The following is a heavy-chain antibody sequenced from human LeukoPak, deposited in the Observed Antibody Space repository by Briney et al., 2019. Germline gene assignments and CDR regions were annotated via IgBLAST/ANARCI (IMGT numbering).Heavy chain of an antibody. CDR3: AKNIDRVGAIVSSARDAFDI. J-gene: IGHJ3*02. CDR1: GFTFSSYA. V-gene: IGHV3-23*01. Sequence: GGSLRLSCSASGFTFSSYAMSWVRQAPGKGLEWVSAISGSGGSTYYADSVKGRFTISRDNSKKPLYLQLNSLRAGDTAVDYCAKNIDRVGAIVSSARDAFDIWGQGTRVTVSS. CDR2: ISGSGGST. D-gene: IGHD1-26*01.